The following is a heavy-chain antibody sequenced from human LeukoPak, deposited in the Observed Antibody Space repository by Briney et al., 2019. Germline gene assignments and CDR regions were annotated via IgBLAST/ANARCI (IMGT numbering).Heavy chain of an antibody. CDR1: GFTFSSYA. CDR3: AKTLWGLTLLSSDY. J-gene: IGHJ4*02. V-gene: IGHV3-23*01. Sequence: GGSLRLSCAASGFTFSSYAMSWVRQAPGKGLEWVSGISDSGGSTHYADSVKGRFTISRDNSKNTLYLHMNSLRLEDTAVYWCAKTLWGLTLLSSDYWGQGTLVTVSS. CDR2: ISDSGGST. D-gene: IGHD3-16*01.